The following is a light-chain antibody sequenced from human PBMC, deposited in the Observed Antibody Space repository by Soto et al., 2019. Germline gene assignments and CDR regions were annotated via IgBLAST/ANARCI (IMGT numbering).Light chain of an antibody. V-gene: IGKV3-11*01. CDR1: QSVSSY. CDR2: DAS. CDR3: RQRSNWPAT. Sequence: EIVLTQSPATLSLSPGEKATLSCRASQSVSSYLAWYQQKPGQAPRLLIYDASNRATGIPARFSGSGSGTDFTLTISSLEPEDYAVYYCRQRSNWPATFGQGTKV. J-gene: IGKJ1*01.